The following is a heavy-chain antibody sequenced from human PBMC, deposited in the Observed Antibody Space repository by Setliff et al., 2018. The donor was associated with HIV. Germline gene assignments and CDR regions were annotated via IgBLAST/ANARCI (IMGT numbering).Heavy chain of an antibody. Sequence: GESLKISCKGSGYSFSTYWIAWVRQMPGRGLEVMGLIYPDDSDARYNPSFQGQVTISADKSISTAYLQWSSLKASDSAIFYCARNHHNYASGNTKTSGAYYFDSWGQGTLVTVSS. V-gene: IGHV5-51*01. CDR3: ARNHHNYASGNTKTSGAYYFDS. J-gene: IGHJ4*02. D-gene: IGHD3-10*01. CDR1: GYSFSTYW. CDR2: IYPDDSDA.